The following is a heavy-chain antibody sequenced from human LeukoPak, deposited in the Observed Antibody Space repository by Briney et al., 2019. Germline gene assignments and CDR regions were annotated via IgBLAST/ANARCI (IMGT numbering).Heavy chain of an antibody. CDR2: IYHSGST. D-gene: IGHD3-22*01. CDR3: AKVSDRDSSGYYWGFEY. V-gene: IGHV4-59*08. CDR1: GGSISGYY. J-gene: IGHJ4*02. Sequence: SETLSLTCTVSGGSISGYYWSWIRQPPGKGLECIGYIYHSGSTNYNPSLKSRVTISVDTSRNQFSLKLTSVTAADTAVYYCAKVSDRDSSGYYWGFEYWGQGTLVT.